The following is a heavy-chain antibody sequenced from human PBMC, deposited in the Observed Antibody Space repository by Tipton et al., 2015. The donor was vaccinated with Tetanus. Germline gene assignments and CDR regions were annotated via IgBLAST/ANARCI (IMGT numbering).Heavy chain of an antibody. CDR1: GGSISSGGYY. CDR3: ARDQARGARGWNYFDY. D-gene: IGHD6-19*01. J-gene: IGHJ4*02. CDR2: IYYSGST. V-gene: IGHV4-31*03. Sequence: LVKPTQTLSLTCTVSGGSISSGGYYWSWIRQHPGKGLEWIGDIYYSGSTYYNPSLKSRVPISVDTSKNQFSVNLNSVTAADTAVYYCARDQARGARGWNYFDYWGQGALVTVSS.